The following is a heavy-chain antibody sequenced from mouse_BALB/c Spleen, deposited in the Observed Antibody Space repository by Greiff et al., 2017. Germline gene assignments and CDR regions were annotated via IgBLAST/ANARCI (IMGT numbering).Heavy chain of an antibody. CDR1: GYAFTNYL. CDR3: ARNYDYDGAAWFAY. J-gene: IGHJ3*01. CDR2: INPGSGGT. D-gene: IGHD2-4*01. Sequence: QVQLQQSGAELVRPGTSVKVSCKASGYAFTNYLIEWVKQRPGQGLEWIGVINPGSGGTNYNEKFKGKATLTADKSSSTAYMQLSSLTSDDSAVYFCARNYDYDGAAWFAYWGQGTLGTVSA. V-gene: IGHV1-54*01.